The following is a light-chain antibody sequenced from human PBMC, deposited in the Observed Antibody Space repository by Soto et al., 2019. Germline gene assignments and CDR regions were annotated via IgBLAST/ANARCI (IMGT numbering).Light chain of an antibody. J-gene: IGKJ2*01. CDR2: GAS. CDR3: QQYNNWPYT. Sequence: EIVMTQSQATLSVSPGERATLSCRASQSVSSNLAWYQQKPGQAPRLLIYGASTRATGIPAMFSGSGSGTEFTLTISSLQSEEFAVYYCQQYNNWPYTFGQGTKLEIK. CDR1: QSVSSN. V-gene: IGKV3-15*01.